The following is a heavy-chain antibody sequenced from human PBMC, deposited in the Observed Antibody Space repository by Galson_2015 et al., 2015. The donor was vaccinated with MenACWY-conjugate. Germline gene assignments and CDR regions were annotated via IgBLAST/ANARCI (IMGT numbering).Heavy chain of an antibody. V-gene: IGHV1-69*05. CDR2: IIPIFGTA. CDR3: ARAARGELLY. CDR1: GGTFSSYA. D-gene: IGHD1-26*01. Sequence: SVKVSCKASGGTFSSYAIGWVRQAPGQGLEWMGGIIPIFGTANYAQKFQGRVAITRDTSASTAYMELSSLRSEDTAVYYCARAARGELLYWGQGTLVTVSS. J-gene: IGHJ4*02.